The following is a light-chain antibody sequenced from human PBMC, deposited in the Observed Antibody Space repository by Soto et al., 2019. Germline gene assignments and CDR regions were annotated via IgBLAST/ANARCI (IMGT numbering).Light chain of an antibody. V-gene: IGKV1-39*01. CDR2: AAS. CDR3: QQSYSNPIT. J-gene: IGKJ5*01. Sequence: IQMTQSPSTLSASLGDRVTITCRASQSINSWLAWYQQKPGKAPKLLIYAASSLQSGVPSRFSGSGSGTDFTLTISSLQPEDFETYYCQQSYSNPITFGQGTRLEI. CDR1: QSINSW.